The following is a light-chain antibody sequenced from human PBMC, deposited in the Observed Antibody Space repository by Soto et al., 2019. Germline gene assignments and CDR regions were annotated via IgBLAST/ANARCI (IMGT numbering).Light chain of an antibody. J-gene: IGLJ1*01. CDR3: GSWDSRLSAYV. V-gene: IGLV1-51*01. CDR2: DDD. CDR1: SSNIGGNS. Sequence: SVLTQPPSVSAAPGQRVTISCSGSSSNIGGNSVSWYQQLPGTAPKLLIYDDDKRPSGIPDRFSGSKSGTSATLGITEFQTGDEADYYCGSWDSRLSAYVFGTGTRSPS.